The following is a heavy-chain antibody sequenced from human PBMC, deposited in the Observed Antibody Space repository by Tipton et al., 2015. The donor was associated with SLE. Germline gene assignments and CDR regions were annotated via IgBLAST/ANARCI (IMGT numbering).Heavy chain of an antibody. CDR1: GGSISSYY. D-gene: IGHD1-26*01. V-gene: IGHV4-59*01. Sequence: TLSLTCTVSGGSISSYYWSWIRQPPGKGLEWIGSIYHSGSTYYNPSLKSRVTISVDTSKNQFSLKLSSVTAADTAVYYCARYGTYDGSRYFQYWGQGTLVTVSS. CDR3: ARYGTYDGSRYFQY. CDR2: IYHSGST. J-gene: IGHJ1*01.